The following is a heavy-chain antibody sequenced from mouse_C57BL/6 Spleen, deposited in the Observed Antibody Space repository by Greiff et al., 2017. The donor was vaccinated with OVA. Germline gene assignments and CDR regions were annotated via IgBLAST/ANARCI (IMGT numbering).Heavy chain of an antibody. CDR2: INPNYGTT. D-gene: IGHD1-1*01. J-gene: IGHJ3*01. Sequence: EVQLQQSGPELVKPGASVKISCKASGYSFTDYNMNWVKQSNGKSLEWIGVINPNYGTTSYNQKFKGKATLTVDQSSSTAYMQLNSLTSEDSAVYYGATNYYGSSLAWFAYWGQGTLVTVSA. V-gene: IGHV1-39*01. CDR1: GYSFTDYN. CDR3: ATNYYGSSLAWFAY.